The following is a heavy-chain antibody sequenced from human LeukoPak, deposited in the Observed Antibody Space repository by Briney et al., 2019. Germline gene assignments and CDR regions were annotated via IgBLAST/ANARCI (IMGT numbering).Heavy chain of an antibody. J-gene: IGHJ6*02. CDR3: ARDGVAAAGTDYYYYYGMDV. D-gene: IGHD6-13*01. CDR2: ISAYNGST. CDR1: GYTFTSYG. Sequence: ASVKVSCKASGYTFTSYGISWVRQAPGQGLEWMGWISAYNGSTNYAQKLQGRVTMTTDTSTSTAYMELRSLRSDDTAVYYCARDGVAAAGTDYYYYYGMDVWGQGTTVTVSS. V-gene: IGHV1-18*01.